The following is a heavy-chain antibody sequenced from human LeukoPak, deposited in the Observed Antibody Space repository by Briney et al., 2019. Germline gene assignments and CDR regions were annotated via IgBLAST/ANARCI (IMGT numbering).Heavy chain of an antibody. Sequence: GGSLRLSCAASGFTFSDYYMSWIRQAPGKGLEWVSYISSSGGTIYYADSVKGRFTISRDNAKNSLYLQMNSLRAEDTALYYCAKGLDYYDSSGYGGSYYFDYWGQGTLVTVSS. J-gene: IGHJ4*02. CDR3: AKGLDYYDSSGYGGSYYFDY. CDR1: GFTFSDYY. V-gene: IGHV3-11*01. D-gene: IGHD3-22*01. CDR2: ISSSGGTI.